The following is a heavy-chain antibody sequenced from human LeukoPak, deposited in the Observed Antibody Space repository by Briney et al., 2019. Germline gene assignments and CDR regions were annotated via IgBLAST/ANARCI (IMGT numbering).Heavy chain of an antibody. Sequence: ASVKVSCKASGYTFTSYYMHWVRQAHGQGLEWMGIINPSGGSTSYAQKFQGRVTMTRDTSTSTVYMELSSLRSEDTAVYYCASKQVYDSSGFDAFDIWGQGTMVTVSS. CDR3: ASKQVYDSSGFDAFDI. V-gene: IGHV1-46*01. CDR2: INPSGGST. D-gene: IGHD3-22*01. CDR1: GYTFTSYY. J-gene: IGHJ3*02.